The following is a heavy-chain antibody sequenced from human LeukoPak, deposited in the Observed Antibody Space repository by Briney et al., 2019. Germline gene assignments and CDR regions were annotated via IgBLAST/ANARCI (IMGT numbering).Heavy chain of an antibody. CDR1: GFGVSLNY. V-gene: IGHV3-53*01. CDR2: LYSGSDT. CDR3: ARVGDHFHWYLDL. Sequence: GGSLRLSCAASGFGVSLNYMNWVRQAPGKGLEWVSILYSGSDTYYADSVKGRFTISRDSSKNMLFLHMNSLRAEDTAVYYCARVGDHFHWYLDLWGRGTLVTVSS. D-gene: IGHD3-3*02. J-gene: IGHJ2*01.